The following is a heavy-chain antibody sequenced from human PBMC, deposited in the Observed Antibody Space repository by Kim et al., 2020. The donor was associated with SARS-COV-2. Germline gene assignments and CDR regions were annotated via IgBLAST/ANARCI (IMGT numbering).Heavy chain of an antibody. CDR1: GFTFSSYV. Sequence: GGSLRLSCAASGFTFSSYVMHWVRQAPGKGLEWVAAISHDGKNRYYADSVKGRLTISRDNSKNTLYLEMNSLRDEDTAVYYSSRGSPYNGAYGRYYWGLGTLVTVSS. CDR3: SRGSPYNGAYGRYY. V-gene: IGHV3-30*04. D-gene: IGHD2-8*01. J-gene: IGHJ4*01. CDR2: ISHDGKNR.